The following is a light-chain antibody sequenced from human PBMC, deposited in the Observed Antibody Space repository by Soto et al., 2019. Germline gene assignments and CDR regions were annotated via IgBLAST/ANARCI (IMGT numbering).Light chain of an antibody. CDR3: QQYDNWPPT. J-gene: IGKJ1*01. Sequence: EIVLTQSPGTLSLSPGERATLSCRASQSVSSSYLAWYQQKPGQAPRLLIYGASSRATGIPDRFSGSGSGTEITLTISSLQSEDFAVYYCQQYDNWPPTFGQGTKVEIK. CDR2: GAS. CDR1: QSVSSSY. V-gene: IGKV3-20*01.